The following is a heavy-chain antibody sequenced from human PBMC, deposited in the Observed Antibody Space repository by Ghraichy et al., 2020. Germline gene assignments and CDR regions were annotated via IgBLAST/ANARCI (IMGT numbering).Heavy chain of an antibody. CDR2: ISYDGSNK. Sequence: LSLTCAASGFTFSSYGMHWVRQAPGKGLEWVAVISYDGSNKYYADSVKGRFTISRDNSKNTLYLQMNSRRAEDTAVYYCAKYKGSYGDYARGYFDYWGQGTLVTVSS. J-gene: IGHJ4*02. V-gene: IGHV3-30*18. CDR1: GFTFSSYG. CDR3: AKYKGSYGDYARGYFDY. D-gene: IGHD4-17*01.